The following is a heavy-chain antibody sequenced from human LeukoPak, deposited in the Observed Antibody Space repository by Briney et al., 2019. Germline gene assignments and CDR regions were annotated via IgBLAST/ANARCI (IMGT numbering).Heavy chain of an antibody. Sequence: TGGSLRLSCAASGFTFSSYSMNWVRQAPGKGLEWVSFISSSSSYIYYADSVKGRFTISRDNAKNSLYLQMNSLRAEDTAVYYCARYPGGVRNAFDIWGQGTMVTVSS. CDR2: ISSSSSYI. J-gene: IGHJ3*02. V-gene: IGHV3-21*01. CDR1: GFTFSSYS. CDR3: ARYPGGVRNAFDI. D-gene: IGHD3-10*01.